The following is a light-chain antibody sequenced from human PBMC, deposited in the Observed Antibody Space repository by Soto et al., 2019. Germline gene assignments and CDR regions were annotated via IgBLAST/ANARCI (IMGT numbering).Light chain of an antibody. J-gene: IGKJ4*01. CDR1: QGISSY. V-gene: IGKV1-9*01. CDR3: QQLNSYPLT. Sequence: IQLTQSPSSLSASVGDRVTVTCRASQGISSYLAWYQQKLGKAPRLLIYAASTLQSGVPSRFSGSGSGIDFTLTISSLQPEDFATYYCQQLNSYPLTFGGGTKVDIK. CDR2: AAS.